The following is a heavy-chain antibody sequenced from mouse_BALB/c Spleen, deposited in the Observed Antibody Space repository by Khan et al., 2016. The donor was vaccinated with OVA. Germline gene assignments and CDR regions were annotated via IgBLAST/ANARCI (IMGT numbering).Heavy chain of an antibody. J-gene: IGHJ2*01. CDR3: TRRCLRLDFDY. CDR1: GYTFINYW. CDR2: INRSTGYT. D-gene: IGHD1-1*01. Sequence: VQLQESGAELVKPGASVKMSCKASGYTFINYWILWVKQRPGQGLEWIGYINRSTGYTEYNQNFKDKATLTADKSSSTVYMQLSRLTSKYSAVCYSTRRCLRLDFDYWGQGTTLTVSS. V-gene: IGHV1-7*01.